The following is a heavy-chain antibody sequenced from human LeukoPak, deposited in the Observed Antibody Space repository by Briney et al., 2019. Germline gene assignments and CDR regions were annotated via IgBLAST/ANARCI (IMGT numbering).Heavy chain of an antibody. CDR1: GSTVSSNY. V-gene: IGHV3-66*01. CDR3: ARARTGIAAAGRVSAFDI. Sequence: GGSLRLSCAASGSTVSSNYMSWVRQAPGKGLEWVSVIYSGGSTYYADSVKGRFTISRDNSKNTLYLQMNSLRAEDTAVYYCARARTGIAAAGRVSAFDIWGQGTMVTVSS. D-gene: IGHD6-13*01. J-gene: IGHJ3*02. CDR2: IYSGGST.